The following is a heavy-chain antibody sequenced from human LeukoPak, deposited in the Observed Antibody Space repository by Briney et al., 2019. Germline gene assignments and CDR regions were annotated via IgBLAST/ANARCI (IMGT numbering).Heavy chain of an antibody. V-gene: IGHV4-34*01. D-gene: IGHD2-15*01. CDR2: INHSGST. CDR3: ARGGRIVVVVAARRYNWFDP. Sequence: PSETLSLTCADYGGSFSGYYWRWIRQPPGKGLEWIGEINHSGSTNYNPSLKSRVTISVDTSKNQFSLKLSSVTAADTAVYYCARGGRIVVVVAARRYNWFDPWGQGTLVTVSS. CDR1: GGSFSGYY. J-gene: IGHJ5*02.